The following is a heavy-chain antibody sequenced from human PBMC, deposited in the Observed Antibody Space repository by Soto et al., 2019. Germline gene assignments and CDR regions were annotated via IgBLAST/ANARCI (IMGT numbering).Heavy chain of an antibody. Sequence: QVQLVQSGAEVKKPGSSVKVSCKASGGTFSSYAISWVRQAPGQGLEWVGGIIPIFGTANYAQKFQGRVTITADESTSTAHMELSSLRSEDTAVYYCARRYCSSTSCYRGWFDPWGQGTLVTVSS. CDR2: IIPIFGTA. CDR3: ARRYCSSTSCYRGWFDP. CDR1: GGTFSSYA. J-gene: IGHJ5*02. D-gene: IGHD2-2*01. V-gene: IGHV1-69*01.